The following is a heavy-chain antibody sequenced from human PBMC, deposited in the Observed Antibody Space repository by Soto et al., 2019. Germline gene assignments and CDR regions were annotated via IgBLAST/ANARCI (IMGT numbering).Heavy chain of an antibody. D-gene: IGHD4-17*01. CDR3: ARVFGYGDYPADY. Sequence: SVKVSCKASGGTFSSYAISWVRQAPGQGLEWMGGIIPIFGTANYAQKFQGRVTITADESTSTAYMELSSLRSEDTAVYYCARVFGYGDYPADYWGQGTLVTVSS. J-gene: IGHJ4*02. CDR2: IIPIFGTA. CDR1: GGTFSSYA. V-gene: IGHV1-69*13.